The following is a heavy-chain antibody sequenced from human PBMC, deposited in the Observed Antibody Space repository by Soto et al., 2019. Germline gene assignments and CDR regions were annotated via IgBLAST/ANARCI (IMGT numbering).Heavy chain of an antibody. CDR3: ARGGDEVVYDSSGYYPHYYYYYGMDV. D-gene: IGHD3-22*01. CDR2: IIPIFGTA. V-gene: IGHV1-69*13. CDR1: GGTFSSYA. Sequence: GASVKVSCKASGGTFSSYAISWVRQAPGQGLEWMGGIIPIFGTANYAQKFQGRVTITADESTSTAYMVLSSLRSEDTAVYYCARGGDEVVYDSSGYYPHYYYYYGMDVWGQGTTVTVSS. J-gene: IGHJ6*02.